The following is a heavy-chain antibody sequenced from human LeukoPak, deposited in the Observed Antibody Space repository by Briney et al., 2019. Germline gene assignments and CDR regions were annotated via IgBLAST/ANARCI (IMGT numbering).Heavy chain of an antibody. J-gene: IGHJ4*02. Sequence: GGSLRLSCAASGFSFDDCAMHWVRQAPGKGLEWVSGISWNSGTIDYADSVKGRFTISRDNAKNSLYLQMNSLRAEDTAVYYCVKVRGYSYGYFDYWGQGTLVTDSS. V-gene: IGHV3-9*01. CDR2: ISWNSGTI. D-gene: IGHD5-18*01. CDR1: GFSFDDCA. CDR3: VKVRGYSYGYFDY.